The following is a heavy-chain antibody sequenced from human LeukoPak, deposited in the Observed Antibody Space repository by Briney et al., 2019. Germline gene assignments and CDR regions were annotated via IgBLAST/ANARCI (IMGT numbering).Heavy chain of an antibody. CDR1: GGSFSGYY. J-gene: IGHJ4*02. Sequence: SETLSLTCAVYGGSFSGYYWSWIRQPPGKGLEWIGEINHSGSTNYNPSLKSRVTISVDTSKNQFSLKLSSVTAADTAVYYCARVRRPLAAADTRNYFDYWGQGTLVTVSS. CDR2: INHSGST. V-gene: IGHV4-34*01. D-gene: IGHD6-13*01. CDR3: ARVRRPLAAADTRNYFDY.